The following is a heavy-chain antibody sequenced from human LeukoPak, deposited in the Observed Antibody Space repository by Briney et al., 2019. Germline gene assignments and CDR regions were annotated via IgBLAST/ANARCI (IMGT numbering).Heavy chain of an antibody. Sequence: GASVKVSCKASGYTFTSYGISWVRQAPGQGLEWMGWISAYNGNTNYAQKLQGRVTMTTDTSTSTAYMELRSLRSDDTAVYYCARDPMQWLQKPYYFDYWGQGTLVTVSS. CDR3: ARDPMQWLQKPYYFDY. V-gene: IGHV1-18*01. CDR1: GYTFTSYG. J-gene: IGHJ4*02. D-gene: IGHD6-19*01. CDR2: ISAYNGNT.